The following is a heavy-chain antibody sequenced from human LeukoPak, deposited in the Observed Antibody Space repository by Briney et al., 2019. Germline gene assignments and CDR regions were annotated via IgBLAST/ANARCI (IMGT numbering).Heavy chain of an antibody. CDR1: GGSISSSSYY. CDR3: AAAGILGWFDP. Sequence: SETLSLTCTVSGGSISSSSYYWGWIRQPPGKGLEWIGSIYYSGSTYYNPSLKSRVTISVDTSKNQFSLKLSSVTAADTAVYYCAAAGILGWFDPWGQGTLVTVSS. J-gene: IGHJ5*02. V-gene: IGHV4-39*01. CDR2: IYYSGST. D-gene: IGHD6-13*01.